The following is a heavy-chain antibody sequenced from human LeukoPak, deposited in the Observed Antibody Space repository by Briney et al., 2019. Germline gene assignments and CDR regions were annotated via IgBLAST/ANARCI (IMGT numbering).Heavy chain of an antibody. Sequence: GGSLRVSCAASGYTFSGYSMNWVRQAPEKGLEWVSSISSSSSYIYYADSVKGRFTISRDNAKNSLYLQMNSLRAEDTAVYYCARDLYDAFDIWGQGTMVTVSS. CDR2: ISSSSSYI. V-gene: IGHV3-21*01. CDR3: ARDLYDAFDI. CDR1: GYTFSGYS. J-gene: IGHJ3*02.